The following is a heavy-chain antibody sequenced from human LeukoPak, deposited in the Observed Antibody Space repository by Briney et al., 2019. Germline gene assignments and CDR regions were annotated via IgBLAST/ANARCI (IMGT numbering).Heavy chain of an antibody. Sequence: ASVKVSCKASGGTFSSYAISWVRQAPGQGLEWMGRIIPIFGIANYAQKFQGRVTITADKSTSTAYMELSSLRSEDTAVYYCARTGGDGSGSYYPLYNWFDPWGQGTLVTVSS. D-gene: IGHD3-10*01. V-gene: IGHV1-69*04. J-gene: IGHJ5*02. CDR2: IIPIFGIA. CDR3: ARTGGDGSGSYYPLYNWFDP. CDR1: GGTFSSYA.